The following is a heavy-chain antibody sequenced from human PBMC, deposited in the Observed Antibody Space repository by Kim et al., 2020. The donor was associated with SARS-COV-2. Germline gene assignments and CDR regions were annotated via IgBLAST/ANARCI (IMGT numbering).Heavy chain of an antibody. CDR2: ISYDGSNN. Sequence: GGSLRLSCAASGFTFSSYAMHWVRQAPGKGLEWVAVISYDGSNNYYADPVKGRFTISRDNSKNTLYLQLNSLRAEDTAVYYCARGDCYTCPFDYWGQGTL. CDR3: ARGDCYTCPFDY. CDR1: GFTFSSYA. V-gene: IGHV3-30-3*01. D-gene: IGHD2-21*01. J-gene: IGHJ4*02.